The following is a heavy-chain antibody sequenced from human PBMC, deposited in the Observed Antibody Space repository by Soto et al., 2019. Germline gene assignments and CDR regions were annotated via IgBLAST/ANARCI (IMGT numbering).Heavy chain of an antibody. CDR3: VHRVPGTHPVP. CDR1: GFSLTTSGVG. V-gene: IGHV2-5*02. Sequence: QITLKESGPTLVKPTQTLTLTCTISGFSLTTSGVGVGWISQPPTKALEWLALIYWDDDKRYSPSLKSRLTITRDTSKHQVVLTMTNMDPVDTATYYCVHRVPGTHPVPWVQGPLVTVSS. J-gene: IGHJ5*02. CDR2: IYWDDDK. D-gene: IGHD1-1*01.